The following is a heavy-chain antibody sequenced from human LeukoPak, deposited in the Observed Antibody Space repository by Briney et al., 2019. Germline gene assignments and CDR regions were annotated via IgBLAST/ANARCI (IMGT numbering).Heavy chain of an antibody. CDR2: IGGSGGST. J-gene: IGHJ4*02. CDR3: ASPSLLDSSAYCGY. CDR1: GFTFSSYA. D-gene: IGHD3-22*01. Sequence: GGSLRLSCAASGFTFSSYAMSWVRQAPGKGLEWVSAIGGSGGSTYYADSVKGRFTISRDNSKNTLYLQMNSLRAEDTAIYYCASPSLLDSSAYCGYWGQGTLVTVSS. V-gene: IGHV3-23*01.